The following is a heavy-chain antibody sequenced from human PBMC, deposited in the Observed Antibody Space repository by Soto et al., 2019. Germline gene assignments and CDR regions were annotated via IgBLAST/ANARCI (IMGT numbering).Heavy chain of an antibody. V-gene: IGHV2-70*11. J-gene: IGHJ4*02. CDR2: IDWDDDK. D-gene: IGHD3-22*01. CDR3: ARGYYDSSGYYSPLGY. CDR1: GFSLSTSGMC. Sequence: SGPTLVNPTQTLTLTCTFSGFSLSTSGMCVSWIRQPPGKALEWLARIDWDDDKYYSTSLKTRLTISKDTSKNQVVLTMTNMDPVDTATYYCARGYYDSSGYYSPLGYWGQGTLVTVSS.